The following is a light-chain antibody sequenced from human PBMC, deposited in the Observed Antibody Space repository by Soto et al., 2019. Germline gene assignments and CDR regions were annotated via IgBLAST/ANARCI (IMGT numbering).Light chain of an antibody. CDR2: EVS. V-gene: IGLV2-8*01. Sequence: QSVLTQPPSASGSPGQSVTISCTGTSSDVGGYNSVSWYQHHPGKAPKLMISEVSKRPSGVPDRFSGSKSGNTASLTVSGLQADDEADYYCSSYAGSHNWVFGGGTKLTVL. CDR1: SSDVGGYNS. CDR3: SSYAGSHNWV. J-gene: IGLJ3*02.